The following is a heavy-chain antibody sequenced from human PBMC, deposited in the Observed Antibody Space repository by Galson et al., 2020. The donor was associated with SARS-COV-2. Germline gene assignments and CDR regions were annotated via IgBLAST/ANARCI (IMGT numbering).Heavy chain of an antibody. CDR1: GGSISSSSYY. Sequence: SQTLSLTCTVSGGSISSSSYYWGWIRQPPGKGLEWIGSIYYSGSTYYNPSLKSRVTISVDTSKNQFSLKLSSVTAADTAVYYCARDHGGDYEVGWFDPWGQGTLVTVSS. D-gene: IGHD4-17*01. J-gene: IGHJ5*02. CDR3: ARDHGGDYEVGWFDP. V-gene: IGHV4-39*07. CDR2: IYYSGST.